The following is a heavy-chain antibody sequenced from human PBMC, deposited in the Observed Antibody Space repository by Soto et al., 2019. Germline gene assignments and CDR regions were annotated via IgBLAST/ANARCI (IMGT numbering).Heavy chain of an antibody. CDR1: GGTFSSYA. D-gene: IGHD6-13*01. CDR3: ARDLAAGYSSSQPPTYYYYGMDV. V-gene: IGHV1-69*01. J-gene: IGHJ6*02. Sequence: QVQLVQSGAEVKKPGSSVKVSCKASGGTFSSYAISWVRQAPGQGLEWMGGIIPIFGTANYAQKFQGRVTITADEYTSTAYKELSRLRSEDTAVYYCARDLAAGYSSSQPPTYYYYGMDVWGQGTTVTVSS. CDR2: IIPIFGTA.